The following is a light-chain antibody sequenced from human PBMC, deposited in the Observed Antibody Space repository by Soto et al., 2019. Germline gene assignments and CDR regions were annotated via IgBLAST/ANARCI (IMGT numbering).Light chain of an antibody. J-gene: IGKJ1*01. CDR2: DAS. Sequence: DIKITQSPSTLSASVGHRLTISRPASQSINSWLAWYQQKPGKAPQILIYDASTLKNGVPSRFSASGSGTEFTLIISSLQPDDFATYYCQQYTSYSWTFGQGTKVDIK. V-gene: IGKV1-5*01. CDR3: QQYTSYSWT. CDR1: QSINSW.